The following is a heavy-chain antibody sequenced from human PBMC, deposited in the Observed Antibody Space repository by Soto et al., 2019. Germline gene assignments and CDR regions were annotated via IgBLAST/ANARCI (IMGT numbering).Heavy chain of an antibody. CDR1: GGSVSSSFS. V-gene: IGHV4-4*02. J-gene: IGHJ4*02. Sequence: QVLLQESGPGLVQPSGTLSLSCAVSGGSVSSSFSWGWVRQPPGKGLEWIGDIFHSGSVNYNPSLKSRVTISIDKSKNQFSLELNSVTTADTAVYYCARSFGWYAIDYWGQGTLVIVSS. CDR3: ARSFGWYAIDY. D-gene: IGHD6-19*01. CDR2: IFHSGSV.